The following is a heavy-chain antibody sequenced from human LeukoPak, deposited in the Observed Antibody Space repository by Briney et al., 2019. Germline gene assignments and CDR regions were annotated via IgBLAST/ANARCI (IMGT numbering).Heavy chain of an antibody. J-gene: IGHJ4*02. Sequence: SQTLSLTCTVSGGSISSGGYYWSWIRQHPGKGLERIGYIYYRGSPCYNPSLKSRVPISVDTSKTHFCLKLSSETAADTAVYYWSRGGGYYDILTGSYYFDYWGQGTLVTVSS. CDR2: IYYRGSP. V-gene: IGHV4-31*03. CDR1: GGSISSGGYY. CDR3: SRGGGYYDILTGSYYFDY. D-gene: IGHD3-9*01.